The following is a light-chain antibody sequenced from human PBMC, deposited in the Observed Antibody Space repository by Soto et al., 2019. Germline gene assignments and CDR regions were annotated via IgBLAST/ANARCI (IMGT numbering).Light chain of an antibody. CDR1: SSDVGGYDY. V-gene: IGLV2-14*01. J-gene: IGLJ1*01. Sequence: QSALTQPASVSGSPGQSITISCTGTSSDVGGYDYVSWYQQHPGKAPKVMIYEVTNRPSGVSNRFSGSKSGNTASLTISGLQAEDEADYYRSSYTSSSTRVFGTGTKLTVL. CDR2: EVT. CDR3: SSYTSSSTRV.